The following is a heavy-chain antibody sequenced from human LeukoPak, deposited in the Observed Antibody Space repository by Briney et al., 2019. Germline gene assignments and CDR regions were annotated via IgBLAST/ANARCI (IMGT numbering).Heavy chain of an antibody. D-gene: IGHD6-19*01. Sequence: SVNVSCKASGGTFSSYAISWVRQAPGQGLEWMGRIIPILGIANYAQKFQGRVTITADKSTSTAYMELSSLRSEDTAVYYCARAAAVAARDWYFDLWGRGTLVTVSS. CDR2: IIPILGIA. CDR3: ARAAAVAARDWYFDL. CDR1: GGTFSSYA. J-gene: IGHJ2*01. V-gene: IGHV1-69*04.